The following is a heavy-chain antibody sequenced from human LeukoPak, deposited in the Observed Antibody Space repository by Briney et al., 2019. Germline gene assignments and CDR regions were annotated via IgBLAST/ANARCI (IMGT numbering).Heavy chain of an antibody. CDR1: GGSISSSSYY. CDR2: IYYSGST. V-gene: IGHV4-39*01. J-gene: IGHJ6*02. CDR3: AGSWGFIAPSMDV. Sequence: SETLSLTCIVSGGSISSSSYYWGWIRQPPGKGLEWIGSIYYSGSTYYDPSLKSRVTISVDTSKNQFSLKLSSVTAADTAVYYCAGSWGFIAPSMDVWGQGTTVTVSS. D-gene: IGHD3-10*01.